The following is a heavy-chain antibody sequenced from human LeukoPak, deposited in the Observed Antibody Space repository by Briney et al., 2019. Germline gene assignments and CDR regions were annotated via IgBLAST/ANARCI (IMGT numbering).Heavy chain of an antibody. D-gene: IGHD4-17*01. CDR3: ARDYSDYVGAFDI. CDR1: GYSFTNYW. Sequence: GESLKISGKGSGYSFTNYWIGGVRQMPGKGLEWMGIIYPGDSATRYSPSFQGQVTISADKSISTAYLQWSSLKASDTAMYYCARDYSDYVGAFDIWGQGTMVTVSS. V-gene: IGHV5-51*01. CDR2: IYPGDSAT. J-gene: IGHJ3*02.